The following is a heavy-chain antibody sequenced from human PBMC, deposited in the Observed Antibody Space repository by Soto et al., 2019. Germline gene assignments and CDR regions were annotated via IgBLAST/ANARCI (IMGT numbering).Heavy chain of an antibody. Sequence: EASVKVSCKASGYTFTNYYMHWVRQAPGQGLEWMGIIYPSGGSTRNAQKFQGRVTMTRDTSTSTVYMELSSLRSEDTAVYYCARDFSGPMDYCGRRTLVTVSS. CDR1: GYTFTNYY. CDR3: ARDFSGPMDY. V-gene: IGHV1-46*01. J-gene: IGHJ4*02. D-gene: IGHD3-10*01. CDR2: IYPSGGST.